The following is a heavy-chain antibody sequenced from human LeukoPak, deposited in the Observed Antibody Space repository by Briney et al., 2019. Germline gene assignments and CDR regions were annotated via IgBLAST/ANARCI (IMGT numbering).Heavy chain of an antibody. CDR2: INPDGDGM. CDR1: GFTFSRSW. D-gene: IGHD5-12*01. Sequence: GGSLRLSCTASGFTFSRSWMNWIRQAPGKGLEWVANINPDGDGMRFVDSVKGRFTMSRDNAQSSPHLQMNSLRVEDTAFYYCAAWTDRGYSYWGQGVLVTVSS. V-gene: IGHV3-7*01. J-gene: IGHJ4*02. CDR3: AAWTDRGYSY.